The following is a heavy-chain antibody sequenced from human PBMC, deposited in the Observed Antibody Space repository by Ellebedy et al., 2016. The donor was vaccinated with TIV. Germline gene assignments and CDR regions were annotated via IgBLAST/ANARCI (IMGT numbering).Heavy chain of an antibody. D-gene: IGHD3-22*01. CDR2: ISATGAGT. CDR3: ARDLNYYDSSGYYPDY. CDR1: GFTFSSYA. Sequence: GESLKISCAASGFTFSSYAMTWVRQAPGKGLEWVSGISATGAGTYYADSMKGRFTISRDNAKNSLYLQMNSLRAEDTAVYYCARDLNYYDSSGYYPDYWGQGTLVTVSS. V-gene: IGHV3-23*01. J-gene: IGHJ4*02.